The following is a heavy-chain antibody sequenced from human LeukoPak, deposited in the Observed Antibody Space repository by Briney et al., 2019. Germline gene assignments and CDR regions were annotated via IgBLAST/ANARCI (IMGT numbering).Heavy chain of an antibody. CDR1: GGSISTYY. CDR3: ARDSRGGGPDFDY. Sequence: PSETLSLTCTVSGGSISTYYWSWIRQPPGKGLEWIGYIHYSGTTYYNPSLKSRVTISVDSSRTQFSLKLSSMTAADTAVYYCARDSRGGGPDFDYWGQGTLVTVSS. V-gene: IGHV4-59*01. J-gene: IGHJ4*02. D-gene: IGHD3-16*01. CDR2: IHYSGTT.